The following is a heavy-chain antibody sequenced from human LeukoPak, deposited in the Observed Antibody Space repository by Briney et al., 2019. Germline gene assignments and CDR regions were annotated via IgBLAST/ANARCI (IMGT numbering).Heavy chain of an antibody. CDR3: ARIEGDNSLDY. CDR1: GGSISDYY. V-gene: IGHV4-59*01. CDR2: IHSSGST. J-gene: IGHJ4*02. Sequence: PSETLSLTCTVSGGSISDYYWTWIRQPPGKELEWIAYIHSSGSTNYNPSLKSRVIISVDTSRSQLSLKLSSVTAADTAVYYCARIEGDNSLDYWGQGTLVTVSS. D-gene: IGHD3-16*01.